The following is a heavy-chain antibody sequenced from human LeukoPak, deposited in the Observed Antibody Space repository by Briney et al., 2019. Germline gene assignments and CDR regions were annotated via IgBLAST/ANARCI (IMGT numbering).Heavy chain of an antibody. V-gene: IGHV3-23*01. D-gene: IGHD3-16*02. Sequence: PGGSLRLSCAASGFTFSSYAMSWVRQAPGKGLEWVSAISGSGGSTYYADSVKGRFTISRDNPKNTLYLQMNSLRAEDTAVYYCAKSRDTRGQVYYFDYWGQGTLVTVSS. CDR3: AKSRDTRGQVYYFDY. CDR2: ISGSGGST. CDR1: GFTFSSYA. J-gene: IGHJ4*02.